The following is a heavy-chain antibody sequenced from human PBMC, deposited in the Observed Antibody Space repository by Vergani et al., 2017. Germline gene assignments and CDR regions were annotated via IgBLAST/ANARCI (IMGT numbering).Heavy chain of an antibody. CDR3: ARDHGGELXWFGDGEGPGPIDY. J-gene: IGHJ4*02. D-gene: IGHD3-10*01. CDR2: ISAYNGNT. Sequence: QVQLVQSGAEVKKPGASVKVSCKASGYTFTSYGISWVRQAPGQGLEWMGWISAYNGNTNYAQKLQGRVTMTTDTSTSTAYMGLRSLRPDDTAVYYCARDHGGELXWFGDGEGPGPIDYWGQGTLVTVSS. V-gene: IGHV1-18*01. CDR1: GYTFTSYG.